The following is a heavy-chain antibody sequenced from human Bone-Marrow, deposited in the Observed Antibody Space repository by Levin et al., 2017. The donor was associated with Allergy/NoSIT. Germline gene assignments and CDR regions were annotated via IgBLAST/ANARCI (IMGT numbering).Heavy chain of an antibody. CDR2: IYSGGGT. CDR1: GVTVFNNY. V-gene: IGHV3-66*01. CDR3: GRDGRGGGH. Sequence: SGGSLRLSCTASGVTVFNNYFMWVRQAPGKGLEWVSHIYSGGGTNYADSVKGRFSVSRDNSKNTVYLQMNSLRADDTAVYYRGRDGRGGGHWGPGTQVTVSS. D-gene: IGHD3-10*01. J-gene: IGHJ4*02.